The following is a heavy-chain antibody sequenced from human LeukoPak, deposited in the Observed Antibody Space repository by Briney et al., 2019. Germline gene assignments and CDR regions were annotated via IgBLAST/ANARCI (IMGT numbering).Heavy chain of an antibody. D-gene: IGHD6-19*01. CDR1: GYTFTSYG. J-gene: IGHJ4*02. CDR3: ARDPPIERSGWEKVDY. V-gene: IGHV1-18*01. CDR2: ISAYNGNT. Sequence: ASVKVSCKASGYTFTSYGISWVRQAPGQGLEWMGWISAYNGNTNYAQKLQGRVTMTTDTSTSTAYMELRSLRSDDTAVHYCARDPPIERSGWEKVDYWGQGTLVTVSS.